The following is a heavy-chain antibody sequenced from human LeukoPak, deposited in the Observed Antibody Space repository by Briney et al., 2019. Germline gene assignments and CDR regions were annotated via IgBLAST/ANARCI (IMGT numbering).Heavy chain of an antibody. V-gene: IGHV1-69*05. CDR3: ARSPVYDSSGYYNWYFDL. D-gene: IGHD3-22*01. CDR1: GGTFSIYA. CDR2: IIPIFGTA. J-gene: IGHJ2*01. Sequence: ASVTVSFKASGGTFSIYAISWVRQAPGQGLEWMGGIIPIFGTANYAQKFQGRVTITTDESTSTAYMELSSLRSEDTAVYYCARSPVYDSSGYYNWYFDLWGRGTLVTVSS.